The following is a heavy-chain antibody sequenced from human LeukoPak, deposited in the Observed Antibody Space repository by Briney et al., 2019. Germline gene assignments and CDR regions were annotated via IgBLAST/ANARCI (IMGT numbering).Heavy chain of an antibody. CDR1: GYTFTSYY. D-gene: IGHD3-22*01. J-gene: IGHJ3*02. V-gene: IGHV1-46*01. CDR3: ARPQGNYYDSSGYYYNAFDI. CDR2: INPSGGST. Sequence: ASVKVSCKASGYTFTSYYMHWVRQAPGQGLEWMGIINPSGGSTSYAQKFQGRVTMTRDTSTSTVYMELSSLRSEDTAVYYCARPQGNYYDSSGYYYNAFDIWGQGTMVTVSS.